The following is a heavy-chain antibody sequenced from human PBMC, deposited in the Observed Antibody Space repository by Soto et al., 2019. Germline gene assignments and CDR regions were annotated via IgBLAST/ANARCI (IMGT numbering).Heavy chain of an antibody. V-gene: IGHV4-59*01. CDR1: GGSIISYY. J-gene: IGHJ3*02. CDR2: IYYSGST. CDR3: AREGNIRRRAFDI. Sequence: PSETLSLTCTVSGGSIISYYWSWILQPPGKGLEWIGYIYYSGSTNYNPSLKSRVTISVDTSKNQFSLKLSSVTAADTAVYYCAREGNIRRRAFDIWGQGTMVTVSS. D-gene: IGHD3-10*01.